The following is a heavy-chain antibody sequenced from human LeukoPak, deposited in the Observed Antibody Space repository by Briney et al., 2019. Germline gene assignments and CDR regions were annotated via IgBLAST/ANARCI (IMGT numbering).Heavy chain of an antibody. J-gene: IGHJ4*02. CDR2: FDPEDGET. Sequence: ASVKVSCKVSGYTLTELSIHWVRQAPGKGLEWMGGFDPEDGETIYAQKFQGRVTMTEDTSTDTAYMELSSLRSEGTAVYYCATDPTVTTNYWGQGTLVTVSS. CDR1: GYTLTELS. CDR3: ATDPTVTTNY. V-gene: IGHV1-24*01. D-gene: IGHD4-11*01.